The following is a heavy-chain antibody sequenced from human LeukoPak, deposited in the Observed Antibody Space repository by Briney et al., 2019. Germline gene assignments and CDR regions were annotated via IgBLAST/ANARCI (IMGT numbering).Heavy chain of an antibody. CDR1: GFTFSSYA. CDR2: IWYHGRDK. Sequence: GSLRLSCAASGFTFSSYAMSWVRQAPGKGLEWVAVIWYHGRDKYYADSVKGRFTISKDNSKNTVFLQMDSLRADDTAVYYCARDRDSSGHYGWFDPWGQGTPVTVSS. V-gene: IGHV3-33*08. J-gene: IGHJ5*02. D-gene: IGHD3-22*01. CDR3: ARDRDSSGHYGWFDP.